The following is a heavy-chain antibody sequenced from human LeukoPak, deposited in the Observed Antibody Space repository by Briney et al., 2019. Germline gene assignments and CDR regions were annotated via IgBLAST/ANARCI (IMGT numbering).Heavy chain of an antibody. D-gene: IGHD3-10*01. CDR2: IYYSGST. V-gene: IGHV4-59*01. CDR1: GGSISSYY. CDR3: AREGHYYGSGVETYYMDV. J-gene: IGHJ6*03. Sequence: PSETLSLTCTVSGGSISSYYWSWIRQPPGKGLEWIGYIYYSGSTNYNPSLKSRVTISVDTSKNQFSLKLSSVTAADTAVHYCAREGHYYGSGVETYYMDVWGKGTTVTVSS.